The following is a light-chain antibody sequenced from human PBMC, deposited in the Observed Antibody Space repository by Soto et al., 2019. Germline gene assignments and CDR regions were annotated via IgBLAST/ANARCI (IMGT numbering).Light chain of an antibody. CDR2: TTN. CDR3: AAWDDSLNGHV. V-gene: IGLV1-44*01. Sequence: QSVLTQPHSASGTPGQRVTISCSGSSSNIGTNSVNWFQQLPGTAPKLLISTTNQRPSGVPERFSGSKSGTSASLAISGLQSEDEADYYCAAWDDSLNGHVFGTGTKVTVL. J-gene: IGLJ1*01. CDR1: SSNIGTNS.